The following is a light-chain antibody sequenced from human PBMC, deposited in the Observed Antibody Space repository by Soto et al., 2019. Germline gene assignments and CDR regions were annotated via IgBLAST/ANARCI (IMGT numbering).Light chain of an antibody. Sequence: SYELTQPPSVSVSPGQTASITCSGDKLGDKYACWYQQKPGQSPVLDIYQDSKRPSGIPERFSGSNSGNTATLTISGTQAMDEADYYCQAWESSTVVFGGGTKLTVL. J-gene: IGLJ2*01. CDR2: QDS. V-gene: IGLV3-1*01. CDR1: KLGDKY. CDR3: QAWESSTVV.